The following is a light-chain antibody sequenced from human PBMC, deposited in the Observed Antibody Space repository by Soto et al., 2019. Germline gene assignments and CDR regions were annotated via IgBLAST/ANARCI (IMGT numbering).Light chain of an antibody. J-gene: IGKJ1*01. CDR1: QSVASR. CDR3: QQYYDWPRT. Sequence: EIVMTQSPDTLSVSPGERATLSCRASQSVASRLAWYQHTPGQAPRLLIYGASIRATDIPARFSGSGSGTEFTLTITSLQSEDFAVYYCQQYYDWPRTFGQGTKVDIK. V-gene: IGKV3-15*01. CDR2: GAS.